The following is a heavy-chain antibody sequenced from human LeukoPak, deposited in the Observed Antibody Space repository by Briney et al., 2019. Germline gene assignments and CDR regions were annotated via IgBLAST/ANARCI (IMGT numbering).Heavy chain of an antibody. CDR1: GFTFSRSD. CDR2: ISASGDST. Sequence: HSGGSLRLSCEASGFTFSRSDMIWVRQAPGKGLEWVSIISASGDSTFYADSVRGRFTISRDNAKNSLYLQMNSLRAEDTAVYYCARAQIQHRGLDYWGQGTLVTVTS. J-gene: IGHJ4*02. V-gene: IGHV3-23*01. CDR3: ARAQIQHRGLDY. D-gene: IGHD5-18*01.